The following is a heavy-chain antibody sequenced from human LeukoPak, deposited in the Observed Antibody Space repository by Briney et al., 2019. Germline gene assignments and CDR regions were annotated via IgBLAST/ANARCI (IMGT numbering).Heavy chain of an antibody. CDR3: ARDLTFYYDSSGYRPL. D-gene: IGHD3-22*01. V-gene: IGHV3-48*03. CDR2: ISSSGNTM. Sequence: GGSLRLSCAASGFTFSSYEMNWVRQAPGKGLEWVSYISSSGNTMYYADSVKGRFTISRDNAKNSLYLQMNSLRAEDTAVYYCARDLTFYYDSSGYRPLWGQGTLVTVSS. J-gene: IGHJ4*02. CDR1: GFTFSSYE.